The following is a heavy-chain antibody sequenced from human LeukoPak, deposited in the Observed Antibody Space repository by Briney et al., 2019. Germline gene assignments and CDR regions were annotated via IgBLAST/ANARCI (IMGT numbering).Heavy chain of an antibody. D-gene: IGHD3-9*01. CDR3: ARVLLGMSAFDL. CDR2: ISGSGGST. J-gene: IGHJ3*01. Sequence: GGSLRLSCAASGFTFRSYVMSWVRQAPGKGLEWVSVISGSGGSTHYADSVKGRFTISRDNSKNTLYLQMNSLRADDTAVYSCARVLLGMSAFDLWGQGTMVSVSS. V-gene: IGHV3-23*01. CDR1: GFTFRSYV.